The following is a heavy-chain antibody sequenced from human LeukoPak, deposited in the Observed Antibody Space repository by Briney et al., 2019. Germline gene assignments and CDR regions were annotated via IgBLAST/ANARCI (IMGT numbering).Heavy chain of an antibody. CDR2: IYPGDSDT. D-gene: IGHD1-1*01. CDR1: GYSFTSYW. Sequence: GASLQISCKGSGYSFTSYWIGWVRQMPGKGLEWMGIIYPGDSDTRYSPSFQGQVTISADKSISTAYLQWSSLNTSDTAMYYCARYTDHYYFDYWGQGTLVTVSS. V-gene: IGHV5-51*01. J-gene: IGHJ4*02. CDR3: ARYTDHYYFDY.